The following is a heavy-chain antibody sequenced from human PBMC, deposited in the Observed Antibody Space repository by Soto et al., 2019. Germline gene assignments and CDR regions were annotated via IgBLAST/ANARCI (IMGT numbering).Heavy chain of an antibody. CDR1: GGSISSSSYY. Sequence: PSETRSLTCTVSGGSISSSSYYWGWIRQPPGKGLEWIGSIYYSGSTYYNPSLKSRVTISVDTSKNQFSLKLSSVTAADTAVYYCASSIAVAGTGNWFDPWGQGTLVTVSS. CDR3: ASSIAVAGTGNWFDP. D-gene: IGHD6-19*01. J-gene: IGHJ5*02. V-gene: IGHV4-39*01. CDR2: IYYSGST.